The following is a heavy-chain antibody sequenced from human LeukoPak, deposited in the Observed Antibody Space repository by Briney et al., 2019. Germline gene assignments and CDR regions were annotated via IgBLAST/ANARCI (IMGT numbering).Heavy chain of an antibody. CDR1: EFDFSSHA. Sequence: GGSLRLSCAASEFDFSSHAMTWVRQAPGKGLEWVSAISGSGGSTYYADSVKGRFTISRDNSKNTLYLQMNSLRAEDTAVYYCAKAAPYYDILTGQSWGQGTLVTVSS. CDR2: ISGSGGST. CDR3: AKAAPYYDILTGQS. V-gene: IGHV3-23*01. J-gene: IGHJ5*02. D-gene: IGHD3-9*01.